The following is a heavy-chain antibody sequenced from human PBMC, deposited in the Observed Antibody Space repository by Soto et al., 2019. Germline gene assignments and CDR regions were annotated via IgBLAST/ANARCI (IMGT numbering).Heavy chain of an antibody. CDR1: GFSFNNFG. J-gene: IGHJ4*02. V-gene: IGHV3-33*01. CDR2: IWYDGSNK. D-gene: IGHD3-10*01. Sequence: QVQLVEYGGGVVQPGGSLRLSCVASGFSFNNFGMHWVRQAPGKGLEWVAVIWYDGSNKYYGESVKGRFTISRDNSKNTLYLQMSSLRAEDTAVYFCARDPSHGSGSYLDYWGQGALVAVSS. CDR3: ARDPSHGSGSYLDY.